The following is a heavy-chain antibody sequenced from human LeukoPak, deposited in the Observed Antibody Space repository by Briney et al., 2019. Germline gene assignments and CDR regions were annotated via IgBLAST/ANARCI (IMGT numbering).Heavy chain of an antibody. CDR2: IYLDGSRA. J-gene: IGHJ6*03. CDR1: GFTFTNYW. CDR3: ARDQVATMGAYYYYMDV. V-gene: IGHV3-7*01. Sequence: PGGSLRLSCAVSGFTFTNYWMSWARQSPGKGLEWVANIYLDGSRAYYVDSVKGRFTISRDNAKNSLYLQMNSLRAEDTAVYYCARDQVATMGAYYYYMDVWGKGTTVTISS. D-gene: IGHD5-12*01.